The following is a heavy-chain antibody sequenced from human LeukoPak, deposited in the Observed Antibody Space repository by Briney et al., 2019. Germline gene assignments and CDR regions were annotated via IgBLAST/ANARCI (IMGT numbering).Heavy chain of an antibody. CDR3: ARDYFGYYDSSGYSYFDY. CDR2: IYTSGST. V-gene: IGHV4-4*07. Sequence: SETLSLTCTVSGGSISSYYWSWIRQPAGKGLELSGRIYTSGSTSYNPSLKSRVTMSVDTSKTQFSLKRSSVTAADTAVYYCARDYFGYYDSSGYSYFDYWGQGTLVTVSS. J-gene: IGHJ4*02. D-gene: IGHD3-22*01. CDR1: GGSISSYY.